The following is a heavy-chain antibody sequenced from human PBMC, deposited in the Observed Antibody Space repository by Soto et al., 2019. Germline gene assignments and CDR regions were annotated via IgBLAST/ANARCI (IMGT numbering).Heavy chain of an antibody. V-gene: IGHV4-34*01. D-gene: IGHD2-15*01. Sequence: SETLSLTCDVYGGSFSGYYWNWIRQPPGKGLEWIGEINDSGSTNYNPSLKSRVTISVDTSKNQFSLKLSSVTAADTAVYYCGRYCRGANCYGPFDIWAQGKMVPVSS. J-gene: IGHJ3*02. CDR3: GRYCRGANCYGPFDI. CDR1: GGSFSGYY. CDR2: INDSGST.